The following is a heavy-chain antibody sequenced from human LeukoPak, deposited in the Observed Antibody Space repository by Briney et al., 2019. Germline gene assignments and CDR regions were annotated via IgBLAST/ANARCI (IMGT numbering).Heavy chain of an antibody. J-gene: IGHJ4*02. V-gene: IGHV3-20*04. D-gene: IGHD3-3*01. CDR3: ASITIFGVASL. CDR1: GFTFDDYG. Sequence: PGGSLRLSCAASGFTFDDYGMSWVRQAPGKGLEWVSGINWNGGSTDYADSVKGRFTISRDNAKNSLYLQMNSLRAEDTALYYCASITIFGVASLWGQGTLVTVSS. CDR2: INWNGGST.